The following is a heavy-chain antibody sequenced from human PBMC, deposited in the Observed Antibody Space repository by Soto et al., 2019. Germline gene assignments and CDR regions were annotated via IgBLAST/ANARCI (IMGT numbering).Heavy chain of an antibody. CDR1: GGSFSGYY. CDR3: ARLRYFDWLFPSFDP. CDR2: INHSGST. Sequence: SETLSLTCAVYGGSFSGYYWSWIRQPPGKGLEWIGEINHSGSTNYNPSLKSRVTISVDTSKNQFSLKLSSVTAADTAVYYCARLRYFDWLFPSFDPWGQGTLVTVSS. J-gene: IGHJ5*02. D-gene: IGHD3-9*01. V-gene: IGHV4-34*01.